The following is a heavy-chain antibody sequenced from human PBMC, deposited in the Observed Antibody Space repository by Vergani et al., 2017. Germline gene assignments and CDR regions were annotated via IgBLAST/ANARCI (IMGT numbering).Heavy chain of an antibody. D-gene: IGHD3-9*01. CDR3: ARGDYGILTGYRY. CDR1: GYTFSKYD. V-gene: IGHV1-46*03. J-gene: IGHJ4*02. CDR2: IKHSGGHT. Sequence: QVQVVQSGAEVKKSGASVKVSCKTAGYTFSKYDMHWVRQAPGQGLEWMGIIKHSGGHTNYAQKFQGRVTMTRDTSTSTVYMELSSLRSEDTAIYYCARGDYGILTGYRYWGQGTLVTVSA.